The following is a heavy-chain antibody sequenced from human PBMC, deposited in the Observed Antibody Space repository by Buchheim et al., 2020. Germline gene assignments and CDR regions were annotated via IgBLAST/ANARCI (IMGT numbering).Heavy chain of an antibody. J-gene: IGHJ4*02. Sequence: EVQLLQSGGGLVQPGGSLRLSCAVSGFTFSNDAMSWVRQAPGKGLEYVSGISISGDRTYYTDSVRGRLPISRDTSKTPVYLQMNSLTTEDTAIYYCAKEEVPNDYWGQGTL. CDR2: ISISGDRT. V-gene: IGHV3-23*01. CDR3: AKEEVPNDY. CDR1: GFTFSNDA.